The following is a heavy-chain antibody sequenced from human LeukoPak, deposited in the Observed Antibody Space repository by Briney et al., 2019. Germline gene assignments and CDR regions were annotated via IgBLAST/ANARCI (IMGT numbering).Heavy chain of an antibody. CDR2: IYHSGST. CDR1: GYSITSGYS. V-gene: IGHV4-38-2*02. D-gene: IGHD3-22*01. CDR3: AREGHYDSSGYYHVSFSDI. Sequence: PSETLSLTCTVSGYSITSGYSWGWIRQPPGQGLEWIGNIYHSGSTYYAPSLKSRVTISVDTAKNQFSLKLNSVTAADTAVYYCAREGHYDSSGYYHVSFSDIWGQGTMVTVSS. J-gene: IGHJ3*02.